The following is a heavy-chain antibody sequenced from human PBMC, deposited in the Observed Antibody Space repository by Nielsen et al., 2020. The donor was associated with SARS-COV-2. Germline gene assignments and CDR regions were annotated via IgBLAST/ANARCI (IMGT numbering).Heavy chain of an antibody. D-gene: IGHD2-15*01. CDR1: GFTFSDYY. Sequence: GESLKISCAASGFTFSDYYMSWIRQAPGKGLEWVSYISSSGSTIYYADSVKGRFTISRDNAKNSLYLQMNSLRAEDTAVYYCARDGDPDIVVVVAAYFDYWGQGTLVTVSS. V-gene: IGHV3-11*04. J-gene: IGHJ4*02. CDR3: ARDGDPDIVVVVAAYFDY. CDR2: ISSSGSTI.